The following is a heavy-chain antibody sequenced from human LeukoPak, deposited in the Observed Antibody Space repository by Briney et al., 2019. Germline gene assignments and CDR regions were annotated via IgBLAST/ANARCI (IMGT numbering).Heavy chain of an antibody. CDR3: ARYDFWSGYSDWFDT. Sequence: GGSLRLSCAASGFTFSTSAMNWVRQAPGKGLEWVANIKQDGSEKYYVDSVKGRFTISRDNAKNSLYLQMNSLRAEDTAVYYCARYDFWSGYSDWFDTWGQGTLVTVSS. V-gene: IGHV3-7*01. J-gene: IGHJ5*02. CDR2: IKQDGSEK. CDR1: GFTFSTSA. D-gene: IGHD3-3*01.